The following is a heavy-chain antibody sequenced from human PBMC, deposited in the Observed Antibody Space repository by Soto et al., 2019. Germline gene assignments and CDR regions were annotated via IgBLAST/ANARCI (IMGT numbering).Heavy chain of an antibody. V-gene: IGHV2-5*02. CDR3: ARQGLYGDYVRWFDP. J-gene: IGHJ5*02. Sequence: QITLKESGPTLVKPTQTLTLTCTFSGFSLSTSGVGVGWIRQPPGKALEWLALIYWDDDKRYSPSLKSRLTITKDTSKNQVVLTMTNMDPVDTATYYCARQGLYGDYVRWFDPWGQGTLVTVSS. D-gene: IGHD4-17*01. CDR2: IYWDDDK. CDR1: GFSLSTSGVG.